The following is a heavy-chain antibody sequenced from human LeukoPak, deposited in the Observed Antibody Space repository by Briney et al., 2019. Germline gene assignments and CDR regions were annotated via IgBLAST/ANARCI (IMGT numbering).Heavy chain of an antibody. CDR2: ISGSGGST. J-gene: IGHJ3*02. Sequence: GGSLRLSCAASGFTFSSYAMSWVRQAPGKGLEWVSAISGSGGSTYYADPVKGRFTISRDNSKNTLYLQMNSLRAEDTAVYYCAKDLGIVVAIDAFDIWGQGTMVTVSS. V-gene: IGHV3-23*01. D-gene: IGHD2-15*01. CDR3: AKDLGIVVAIDAFDI. CDR1: GFTFSSYA.